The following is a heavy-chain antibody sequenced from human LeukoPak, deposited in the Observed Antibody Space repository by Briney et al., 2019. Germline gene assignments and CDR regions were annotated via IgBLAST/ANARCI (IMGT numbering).Heavy chain of an antibody. CDR1: GGTFSSYA. CDR2: IIPIFGTA. V-gene: IGHV1-69*05. Sequence: ASVKVSCKASGGTFSSYAISWVRQAPGQGLEWMGGIIPIFGTANYAQKFQGRVTITTDESTSTAYMELSSLRSEDTAVYYCARGEREYSYVTHYWGQGTLVTVSS. D-gene: IGHD5-18*01. J-gene: IGHJ4*02. CDR3: ARGEREYSYVTHY.